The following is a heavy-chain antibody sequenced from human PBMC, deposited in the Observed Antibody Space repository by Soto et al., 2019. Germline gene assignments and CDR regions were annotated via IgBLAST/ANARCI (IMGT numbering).Heavy chain of an antibody. Sequence: QVQLVESGGGVVQPGRSLRLSCAASGFTFSSYGMHWVRQAPGKGLEWVAVIWYDGSNKYYADSVKGRFTISRDNSKNTLYLKMNSLRAEDTAVYYCARDYCSGGSCLNDYWGQGTLVTVSS. CDR3: ARDYCSGGSCLNDY. V-gene: IGHV3-33*01. CDR2: IWYDGSNK. D-gene: IGHD2-15*01. CDR1: GFTFSSYG. J-gene: IGHJ4*02.